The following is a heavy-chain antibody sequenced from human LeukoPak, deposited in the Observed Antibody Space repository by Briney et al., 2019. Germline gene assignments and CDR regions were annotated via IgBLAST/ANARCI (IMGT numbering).Heavy chain of an antibody. J-gene: IGHJ5*02. CDR2: IQNDGSRK. CDR1: GFTFRTYG. CDR3: AKENSGVTIGGGIRFDP. V-gene: IGHV3-30*02. Sequence: PGGSLRLSCAASGFTFRTYGMHWVRQAPGKGLEWVTFIQNDGSRKDYADSVKGRFAISRDNSKNTVFLQMNSLRADDTAVYYCAKENSGVTIGGGIRFDPWGQGTLVTVSS. D-gene: IGHD2-15*01.